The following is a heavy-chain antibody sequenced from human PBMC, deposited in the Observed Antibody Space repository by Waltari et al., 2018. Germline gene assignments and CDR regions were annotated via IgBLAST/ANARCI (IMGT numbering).Heavy chain of an antibody. V-gene: IGHV4-59*01. CDR3: ASRRYYYDSSGYQEGYFDY. CDR2: IYYSGST. J-gene: IGHJ4*02. D-gene: IGHD3-22*01. Sequence: QAQLQESGPGLVKPSETLSLTCTVSGGSISSYYWSWIRQPPGKGLEWIGYIYYSGSTNDNPALKSRVTISVDTSKNQFSLKLSSVTAADTAVYYCASRRYYYDSSGYQEGYFDYWGQGTLVTVSS. CDR1: GGSISSYY.